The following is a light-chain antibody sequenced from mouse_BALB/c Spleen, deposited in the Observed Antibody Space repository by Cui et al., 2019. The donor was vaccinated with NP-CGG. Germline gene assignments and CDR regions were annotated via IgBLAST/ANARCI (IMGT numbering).Light chain of an antibody. Sequence: AVVTQESALTTSPGETVTLTCRSSTGAVTTSNYANWVQEKPDHLFTGLISVINNRAPGVPARFSGSLIGDKAALTITGAQTEDEAIYFCALWHSNHWVFGGGTKLTVL. CDR2: VIN. V-gene: IGLV1*01. J-gene: IGLJ1*01. CDR3: ALWHSNHWV. CDR1: TGAVTTSNY.